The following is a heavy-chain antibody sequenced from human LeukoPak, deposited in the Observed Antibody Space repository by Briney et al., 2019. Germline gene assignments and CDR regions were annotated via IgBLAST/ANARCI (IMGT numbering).Heavy chain of an antibody. D-gene: IGHD1-26*01. CDR1: GGSISSYY. CDR3: AGRTVGATGLGDGTGFYGDDY. J-gene: IGHJ4*02. Sequence: SETLSLTCTVSGGSISSYYWSWIRQPPGKGLEWIGYIYYSGSTNYNPSLKSRVTISVDTSKNQFSLKLSSVTAADTVVYYCAGRTVGATGLGDGTGFYGDDYWGQGTLVTVSS. CDR2: IYYSGST. V-gene: IGHV4-59*01.